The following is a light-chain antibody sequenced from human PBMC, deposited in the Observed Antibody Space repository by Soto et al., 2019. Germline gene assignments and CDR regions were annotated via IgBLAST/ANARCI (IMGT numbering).Light chain of an antibody. CDR2: DTS. V-gene: IGKV3D-20*01. J-gene: IGKJ5*01. CDR1: QSINSNY. Sequence: EIVLTPSPATLSLSQGERATLSCGASQSINSNYLAWYQQKPGLAPRLVIYDTSRRAPGIPDRLTGSGSGTDFTLTISRLEPEDSAIYYCQQYGSSPTFGQGTRLEIK. CDR3: QQYGSSPT.